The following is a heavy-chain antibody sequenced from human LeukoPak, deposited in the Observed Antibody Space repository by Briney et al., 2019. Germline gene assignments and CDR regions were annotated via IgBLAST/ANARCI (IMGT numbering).Heavy chain of an antibody. CDR3: ARGNSDFWSGYYRNWFDP. CDR1: GGSISSGDYY. J-gene: IGHJ5*02. V-gene: IGHV4-61*08. Sequence: SETLSLTCTVSGGSISSGDYYWSWIRQPPGKGLEWIGYIYYSGSTNYNPSLKSRVTISVDTSKNQSSLKLSSVTAADTAVYYCARGNSDFWSGYYRNWFDPWGQGTLVTVSS. D-gene: IGHD3-3*01. CDR2: IYYSGST.